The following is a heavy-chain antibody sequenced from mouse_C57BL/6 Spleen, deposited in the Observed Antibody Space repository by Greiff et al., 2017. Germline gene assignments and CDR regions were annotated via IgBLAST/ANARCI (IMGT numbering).Heavy chain of an antibody. CDR2: IDPEDGET. D-gene: IGHD3-2*02. CDR1: GFNIKDYY. CDR3: ASPLDSSGEYYFDY. V-gene: IGHV14-2*01. J-gene: IGHJ2*01. Sequence: VQLQQSGAELVKPGASVKLSCTASGFNIKDYYMHWVKKRTEQGLEWIGRIDPEDGETKYAPKFQGKATITADTSSNTAYLQLSSLTSEDTAVYYCASPLDSSGEYYFDYWGQGTTLTVSS.